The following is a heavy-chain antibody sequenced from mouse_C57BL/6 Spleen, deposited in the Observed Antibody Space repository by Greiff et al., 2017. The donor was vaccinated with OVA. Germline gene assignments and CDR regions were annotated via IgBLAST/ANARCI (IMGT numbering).Heavy chain of an antibody. J-gene: IGHJ3*01. CDR2: IYPGSGST. Sequence: QVQLQQPGAELVKPGASVKMSCKASCYTFTSYWITWVKQRPGQGLEWIGDIYPGSGSTNYNEKFKSKATLTVDTSSSTAYMQLSSLTSEDSAVYYCARDMMDYWAWFAYWGQGTLVTVSA. V-gene: IGHV1-55*01. D-gene: IGHD2-3*01. CDR3: ARDMMDYWAWFAY. CDR1: CYTFTSYW.